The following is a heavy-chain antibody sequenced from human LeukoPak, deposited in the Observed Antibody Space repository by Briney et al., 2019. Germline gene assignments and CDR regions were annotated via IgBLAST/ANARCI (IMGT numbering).Heavy chain of an antibody. CDR3: ARSRYFDWLSDFDY. CDR2: INPSGGST. Sequence: ASVKVSCKASGYTFTSYYMHWVRQAPGQGLEWMGIINPSGGSTSYAQKFQGRVTMTRDMSTSTVYMELSRLRSDDTAVYYCARSRYFDWLSDFDYWGQGTLVTVSS. J-gene: IGHJ4*02. D-gene: IGHD3-9*01. CDR1: GYTFTSYY. V-gene: IGHV1-46*01.